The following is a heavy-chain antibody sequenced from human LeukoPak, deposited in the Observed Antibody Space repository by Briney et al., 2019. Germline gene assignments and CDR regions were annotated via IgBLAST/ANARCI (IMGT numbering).Heavy chain of an antibody. D-gene: IGHD5-18*01. CDR2: MNPNSGNT. CDR1: GYTFTGYY. CDR3: ARGSGYSYGFDY. Sequence: RASVKVSCKASGYTFTGYYMHWVRQATGQGLEWMGWMNPNSGNTGYAQKFQGRVTITRNTSISTAYMELSSLRSEDTAVYYCARGSGYSYGFDYWGQGTLVTVSS. J-gene: IGHJ4*02. V-gene: IGHV1-8*03.